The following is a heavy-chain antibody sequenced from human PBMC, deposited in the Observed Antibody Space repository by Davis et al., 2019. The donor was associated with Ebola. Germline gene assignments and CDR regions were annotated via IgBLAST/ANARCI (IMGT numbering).Heavy chain of an antibody. D-gene: IGHD1-26*01. CDR3: AKQRGVGAIDYDY. V-gene: IGHV3-30*18. J-gene: IGHJ4*02. Sequence: GESLKISCAASGLSFGDYAMYWVRQAPGRGLEWVAVISYDGSNKNYADSVKGRFTISRDNAKNSLYLQMNSLRADDTAVYYCAKQRGVGAIDYDYWGRGTVVTVSS. CDR2: ISYDGSNK. CDR1: GLSFGDYA.